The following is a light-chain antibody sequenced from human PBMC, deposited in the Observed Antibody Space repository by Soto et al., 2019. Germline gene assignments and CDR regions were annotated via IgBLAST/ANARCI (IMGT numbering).Light chain of an antibody. CDR1: QSFLYSSSNRNY. CDR3: QQYGSSPRT. V-gene: IGKV4-1*01. J-gene: IGKJ1*01. CDR2: AAS. Sequence: DIVMTQSPDSLAVSLGERATINCKSSQSFLYSSSNRNYLAWYQQKPGQAPRLLIYAASSRATGIPDRFSGSGSGTDFTLTISRLEPEDFAVYYCQQYGSSPRTFGQGTKVDIK.